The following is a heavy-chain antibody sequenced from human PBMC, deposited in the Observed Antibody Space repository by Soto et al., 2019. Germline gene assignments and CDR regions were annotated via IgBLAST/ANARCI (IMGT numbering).Heavy chain of an antibody. Sequence: ASVKVSCKASGYTFTGYYMHWVRQAPGQGLEWMGWINPNSGGTNYAQKFQGWVTMTRDTSISTAYMELSRLRSDDTAVYYCARASIAAAGPYYYYYGMDVWGQGTTVTSP. D-gene: IGHD6-13*01. CDR2: INPNSGGT. CDR1: GYTFTGYY. CDR3: ARASIAAAGPYYYYYGMDV. V-gene: IGHV1-2*04. J-gene: IGHJ6*02.